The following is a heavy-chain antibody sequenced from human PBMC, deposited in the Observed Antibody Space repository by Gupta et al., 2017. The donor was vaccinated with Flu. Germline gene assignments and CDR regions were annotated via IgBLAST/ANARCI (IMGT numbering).Heavy chain of an antibody. CDR1: GGSISTYY. CDR2: IYYSGNT. J-gene: IGHJ4*02. V-gene: IGHV4-59*08. D-gene: IGHD3-3*01. CDR3: ARHAFWSGSPDF. Sequence: QVQLQESGPGLVKPSETLSLTCAVSGGSISTYYWSWIRQPPGKGLEWLGYIYYSGNTNYNPSLKSRVTLSVDTSNNQFSLRLNSVTAADTAVYYCARHAFWSGSPDFWGLGTLVTVSS.